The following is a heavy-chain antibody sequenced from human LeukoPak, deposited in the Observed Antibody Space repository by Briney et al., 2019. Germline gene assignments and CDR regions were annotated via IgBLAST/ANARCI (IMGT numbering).Heavy chain of an antibody. V-gene: IGHV3-7*01. Sequence: GGSLRLSCAASGFTFSTQWMSWVRQAPGKGLEWVAIVNQAGTQKYYVDSVKGRFTISRDNAKNSVYLHMNSLRAEDTALYYCARLSAYYYGSFFYYYMDVWGKGTTVTVSS. CDR2: VNQAGTQK. J-gene: IGHJ6*03. D-gene: IGHD3-10*01. CDR1: GFTFSTQW. CDR3: ARLSAYYYGSFFYYYMDV.